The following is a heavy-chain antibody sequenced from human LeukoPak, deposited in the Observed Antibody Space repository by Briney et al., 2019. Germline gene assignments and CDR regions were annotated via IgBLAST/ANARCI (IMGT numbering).Heavy chain of an antibody. J-gene: IGHJ4*02. Sequence: GSVRVSCKASGYTFTTYYMHWVRQAPGKGLEWVGIINPRGGSTTYAQKFKGRFTIPRDTPTSTLYMYLSSLKSDDTAVYSFSRGGGPGNYPFDFWGQGTLVTVSS. D-gene: IGHD1-7*01. V-gene: IGHV1-46*01. CDR3: SRGGGPGNYPFDF. CDR2: INPRGGST. CDR1: GYTFTTYY.